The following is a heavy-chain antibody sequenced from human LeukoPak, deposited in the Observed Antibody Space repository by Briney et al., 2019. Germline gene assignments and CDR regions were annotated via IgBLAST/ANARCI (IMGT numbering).Heavy chain of an antibody. CDR2: INPNSGGT. Sequence: ASVKVSCKASGYTFTGYYMHWVRQAPGQGLEWMGWINPNSGGTNYAQKFQGRVTMTRDTSISTAYMELSRLRSDDTAVYYCARGDVPLRYFDWFHPRGAFDIWGQGTMVTVSS. CDR3: ARGDVPLRYFDWFHPRGAFDI. V-gene: IGHV1-2*02. D-gene: IGHD3-9*01. CDR1: GYTFTGYY. J-gene: IGHJ3*02.